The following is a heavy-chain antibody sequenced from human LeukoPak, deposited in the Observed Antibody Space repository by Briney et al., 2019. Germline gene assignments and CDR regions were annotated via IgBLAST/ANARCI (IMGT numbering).Heavy chain of an antibody. CDR3: ARILFRYCSSTSCYSNWFDP. J-gene: IGHJ5*02. CDR1: GGTFSSYA. V-gene: IGHV1-18*01. D-gene: IGHD2-2*01. Sequence: GASVKVSCKASGGTFSSYAISWVRQAPGQGLEWMGWISAYNDNTNYAQKLHGRVTMTTDTSTSTAYMELRSLRSDDTAVYYCARILFRYCSSTSCYSNWFDPWGQGTLVTVSS. CDR2: ISAYNDNT.